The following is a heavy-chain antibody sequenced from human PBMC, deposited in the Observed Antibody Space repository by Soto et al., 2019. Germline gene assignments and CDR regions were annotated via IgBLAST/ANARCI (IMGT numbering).Heavy chain of an antibody. J-gene: IGHJ4*02. Sequence: GASLRLSCAASGITLSSYAMSWVRQAPGKGPEWVSGISASGGSTSYAASMKGRFTISRANSKNTLYLQMNSLRADDTAVYHCAKGQNGGSYRFYFDYWGQGAVVTVPS. V-gene: IGHV3-23*01. CDR3: AKGQNGGSYRFYFDY. CDR1: GITLSSYA. D-gene: IGHD2-8*01. CDR2: ISASGGST.